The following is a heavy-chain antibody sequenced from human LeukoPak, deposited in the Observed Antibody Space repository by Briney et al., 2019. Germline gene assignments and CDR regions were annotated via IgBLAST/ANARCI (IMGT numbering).Heavy chain of an antibody. CDR2: IHYKGST. CDR1: GGSISSYY. CDR3: VRQLDTAMVDY. V-gene: IGHV4-59*08. Sequence: SETLSLTCTVSGGSISSYYWGWIRQAPGKGLEWIGYIHYKGSTNYNPSLKSRVTISLDTSKNQFSLRLNSVTAADTAVYYCVRQLDTAMVDYWGQGTLVTVSS. J-gene: IGHJ4*02. D-gene: IGHD5-18*01.